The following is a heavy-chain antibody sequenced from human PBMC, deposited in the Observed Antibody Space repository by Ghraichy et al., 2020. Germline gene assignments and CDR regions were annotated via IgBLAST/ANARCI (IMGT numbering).Heavy chain of an antibody. CDR2: IKQDGSEK. J-gene: IGHJ4*02. D-gene: IGHD5-24*01. Sequence: GVLRLSCTASGFTFSSYTMNRVRQAPGKGLEWVANIKQDGSEKYYVDSVKGRFAISRDNAKNSLSLQMNSLRAEETAVYYCARDRDGDLDFWGQGTLVTVSS. CDR1: GFTFSSYT. V-gene: IGHV3-7*03. CDR3: ARDRDGDLDF.